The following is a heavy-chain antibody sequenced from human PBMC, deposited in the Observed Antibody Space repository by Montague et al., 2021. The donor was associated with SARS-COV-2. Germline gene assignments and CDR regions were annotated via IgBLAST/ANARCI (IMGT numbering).Heavy chain of an antibody. CDR1: GFTFSSYG. D-gene: IGHD2-2*02. V-gene: IGHV3-33*01. CDR2: IWYDGSNK. Sequence: SLRLSCAASGFTFSSYGMHWVRQAPGKGLEWVAVIWYDGSNKYYADSVKGRFTISRDNSKNTLYLQMNSLRAEDTAVYYCARLGEGVVPAPILGVGPYYSYFYMDVWGKGATVTVSS. CDR3: ARLGEGVVPAPILGVGPYYSYFYMDV. J-gene: IGHJ6*03.